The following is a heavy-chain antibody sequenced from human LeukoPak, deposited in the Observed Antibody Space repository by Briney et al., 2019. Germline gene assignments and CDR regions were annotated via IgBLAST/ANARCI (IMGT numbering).Heavy chain of an antibody. CDR2: INAGNGDT. J-gene: IGHJ2*01. Sequence: ASVKISCKASEYPFSRSVIHWVRQAPGQRLEWMGWINAGNGDTEYSQNFQGRVTITRDTSASTAYMELRSLRSDDTAVYYCARDRSGSYDPYWYFDLWGRGTLVTVSS. CDR3: ARDRSGSYDPYWYFDL. D-gene: IGHD1-26*01. CDR1: EYPFSRSV. V-gene: IGHV1-3*01.